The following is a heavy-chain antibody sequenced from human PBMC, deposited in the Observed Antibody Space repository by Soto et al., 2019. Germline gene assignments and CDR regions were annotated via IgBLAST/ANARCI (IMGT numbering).Heavy chain of an antibody. V-gene: IGHV1-69*01. D-gene: IGHD3-10*01. J-gene: IGHJ4*02. CDR3: ARSASLYYGAGLDY. CDR2: IIPVFGAP. CDR1: GGTFNSHA. Sequence: QVQLVQSEAEVRKPGSSMKVSCKASGGTFNSHAVHWVRQAPGQGLEWMGGIIPVFGAPSYSPRFQGRLPITADESPSTAHLELIGLRSEDTALYYCARSASLYYGAGLDYWGQGTLVTVSS.